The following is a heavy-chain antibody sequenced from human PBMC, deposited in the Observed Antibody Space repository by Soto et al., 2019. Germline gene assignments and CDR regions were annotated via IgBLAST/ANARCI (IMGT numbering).Heavy chain of an antibody. J-gene: IGHJ5*02. Sequence: GGSLRLSCAASGFTFSSYAMSWVRQAPGKGLEWVSAISGSGGSTYYADSVKGRFTISRDNFKNTLYLQMNSPRAEDTAVYYCAKDREGIVNWFDPWGQGTLVTGSA. CDR3: AKDREGIVNWFDP. V-gene: IGHV3-23*01. CDR2: ISGSGGST. CDR1: GFTFSSYA. D-gene: IGHD2-15*01.